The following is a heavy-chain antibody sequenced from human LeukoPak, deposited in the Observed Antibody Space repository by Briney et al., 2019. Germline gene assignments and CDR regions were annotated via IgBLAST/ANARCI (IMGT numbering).Heavy chain of an antibody. CDR2: IIPIFGTA. Sequence: SVKVSCKASGGTFSSYAISWVRQAPGQGLEWMGGIIPIFGTANYAQKFQGRVTITADESTSTAYMELSRLRSDDTAVYYCAGGHDYGDYADYWGQGTLVTVSS. J-gene: IGHJ4*02. D-gene: IGHD4-17*01. CDR3: AGGHDYGDYADY. V-gene: IGHV1-69*13. CDR1: GGTFSSYA.